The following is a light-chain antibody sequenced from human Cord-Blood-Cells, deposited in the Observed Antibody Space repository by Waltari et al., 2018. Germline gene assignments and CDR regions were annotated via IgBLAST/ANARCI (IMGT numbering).Light chain of an antibody. CDR2: GAS. V-gene: IGKV3-20*01. CDR3: QQYGSSFT. J-gene: IGKJ3*01. Sequence: EIVLTQSPGTLCLSPGDRATLSCSASQSVSSSYLAWDQQKPGQAPSLLIYGASSRATGIPDRFSGSGSGTDFTLTISRLEPEDFAVYYCQQYGSSFTFGPGTKVDIK. CDR1: QSVSSSY.